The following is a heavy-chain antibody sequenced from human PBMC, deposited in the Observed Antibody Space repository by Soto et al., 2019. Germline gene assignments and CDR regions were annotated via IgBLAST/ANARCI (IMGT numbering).Heavy chain of an antibody. CDR2: IKSKTDGGTT. V-gene: IGHV3-15*01. Sequence: GGSLRLSCAASGFTFSNAWMSWVRQAPGKGLEWVGRIKSKTDGGTTDYAAPVKGRFTISRDDSKNTLYLQMNSLKTEDTAVYYCARDGRIAARLGWFAPWGQGTLVTVSS. CDR3: ARDGRIAARLGWFAP. D-gene: IGHD6-6*01. CDR1: GFTFSNAW. J-gene: IGHJ5*02.